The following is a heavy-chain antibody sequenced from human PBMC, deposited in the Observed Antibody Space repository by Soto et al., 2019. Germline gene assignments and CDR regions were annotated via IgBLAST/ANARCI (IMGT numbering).Heavy chain of an antibody. CDR1: GFTFSSYA. CDR2: ISGSGGST. D-gene: IGHD2-2*01. CDR3: AKWALVPAARDAYYSYGMDV. J-gene: IGHJ6*01. V-gene: IGHV3-23*01. Sequence: GGSLRLSCAASGFTFSSYAMSWVRQAPGKGLEWVSAISGSGGSTYYADSVKGRFTISRDNSKNTLYLQMNSLRAEDTAVYYCAKWALVPAARDAYYSYGMDVWGQGTTVTVSS.